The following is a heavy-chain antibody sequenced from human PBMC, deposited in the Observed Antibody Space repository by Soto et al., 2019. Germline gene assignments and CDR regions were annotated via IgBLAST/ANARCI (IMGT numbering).Heavy chain of an antibody. CDR3: ARGILGYCSSTSCYSGFDP. J-gene: IGHJ5*02. D-gene: IGHD2-2*01. V-gene: IGHV4-59*01. CDR1: GGSIRSYY. Sequence: SETLSLTCTVAGGSIRSYYWSWIRQPPGKGLEWIGYIYYSGSTNYNPSLKSRVTISVDTSKNQFSLKLSSVTAADTAVYYCARGILGYCSSTSCYSGFDPWGQGTLVTVSS. CDR2: IYYSGST.